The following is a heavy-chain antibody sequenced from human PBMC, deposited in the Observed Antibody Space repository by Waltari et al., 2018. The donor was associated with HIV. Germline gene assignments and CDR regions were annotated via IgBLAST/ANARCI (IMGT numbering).Heavy chain of an antibody. CDR1: GFSFSISG. D-gene: IGHD2-15*01. V-gene: IGHV3-30*02. CDR3: AKELRSGYSYYYYGMDV. J-gene: IGHJ6*02. Sequence: QGQLVESGGGVVQPGGSLRLSCAASGFSFSISGMHWVRQAPGKGLEWVTFIRYDGNTKYYADSVEGRFTISRDNSKNTLYLQMSSLRAEDTAVYYCAKELRSGYSYYYYGMDVWGQGTTVTVSS. CDR2: IRYDGNTK.